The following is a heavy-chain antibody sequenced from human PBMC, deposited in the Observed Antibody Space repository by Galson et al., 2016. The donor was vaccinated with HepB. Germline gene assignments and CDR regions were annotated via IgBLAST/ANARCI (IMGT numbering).Heavy chain of an antibody. Sequence: QSGAEVKKPGESLQISCEGSGYTFSTYRIAWVRQMPGKGLEWKGIIYPGDSDTRYSPSFPGPVTISVDKSISTAYLQWSSLKASDTAMYYCARLGLGWEFLSYYYGMDVWGQGTTVIVSS. J-gene: IGHJ6*02. V-gene: IGHV5-51*01. CDR2: IYPGDSDT. D-gene: IGHD3-10*01. CDR3: ARLGLGWEFLSYYYGMDV. CDR1: GYTFSTYR.